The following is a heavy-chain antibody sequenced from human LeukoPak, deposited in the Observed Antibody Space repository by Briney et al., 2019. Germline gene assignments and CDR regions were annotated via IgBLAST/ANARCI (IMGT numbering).Heavy chain of an antibody. Sequence: PGGSLRLSCSASGFTFNNYGMSWVRQAPGKGLEWVSSISGSGDSTYYADSVKGRFTISRDNSENTLFLQMNSLRAEDTAIYYCAKDGSRGSYSDSPPSWGQGTLVTVSS. CDR1: GFTFNNYG. V-gene: IGHV3-23*01. D-gene: IGHD1-26*01. CDR3: AKDGSRGSYSDSPPS. J-gene: IGHJ4*02. CDR2: ISGSGDST.